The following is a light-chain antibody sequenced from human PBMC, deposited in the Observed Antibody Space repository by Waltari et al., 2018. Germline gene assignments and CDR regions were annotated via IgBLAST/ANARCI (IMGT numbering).Light chain of an antibody. CDR2: EVS. CDR1: SSDIGSHNL. Sequence: QSALTQPASVSGSPGQSLTISCPGTSSDIGSHNLVSWYQQHPGKAPKLMIYEVSKRPSGVSNRFSGSKSGNRASLTISGLQAEDEADYYCCSYAGSSTLDVVFGGGTKLTVL. CDR3: CSYAGSSTLDVV. J-gene: IGLJ2*01. V-gene: IGLV2-23*02.